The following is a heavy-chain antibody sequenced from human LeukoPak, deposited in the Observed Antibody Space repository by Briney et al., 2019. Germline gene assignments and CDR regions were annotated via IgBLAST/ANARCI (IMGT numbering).Heavy chain of an antibody. J-gene: IGHJ3*02. CDR2: INPSGGST. CDR3: ARPTYYYDSSGYSDAFDI. D-gene: IGHD3-22*01. V-gene: IGHV1-46*01. Sequence: GSVKVSCKASGYTFTSYYMHWVRQAPGQGLEWMGIINPSGGSTSYAQKFQGRVTMTRDTSTSTVYMELSSLRSEDTAVYYCARPTYYYDSSGYSDAFDIWGQGTMVTVSS. CDR1: GYTFTSYY.